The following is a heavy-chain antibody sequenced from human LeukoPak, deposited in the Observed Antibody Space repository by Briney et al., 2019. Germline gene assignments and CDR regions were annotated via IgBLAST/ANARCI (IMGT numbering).Heavy chain of an antibody. V-gene: IGHV3-23*01. J-gene: IGHJ4*02. D-gene: IGHD2-8*01. CDR3: AKDTSIGKYCTNGVCSPFDY. Sequence: GGSLTLSCAGSGFTFSSYAVSWVRQAPGQGLEWASVISDSGDYTSYADSVRGRFTISRDNSRNTLYLQMISLRPEDTAVYYCAKDTSIGKYCTNGVCSPFDYWGQGTLVTVSS. CDR2: ISDSGDYT. CDR1: GFTFSSYA.